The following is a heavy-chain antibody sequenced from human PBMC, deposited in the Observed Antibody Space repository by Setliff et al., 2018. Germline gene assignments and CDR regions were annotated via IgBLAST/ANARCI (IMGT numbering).Heavy chain of an antibody. CDR3: ARDLQAYYDILTGYPIYYYYGMDV. CDR1: GFTFSTYY. J-gene: IGHJ6*02. CDR2: VHYDGSNK. Sequence: PGGSLRLSCAASGFTFSTYYMHWVRQPPGKGLEWVAFVHYDGSNKYYADSVKGRFTISRDNSKNTLYLQMNSLRAEDTAVYYCARDLQAYYDILTGYPIYYYYGMDVWGQGTTVTVSS. V-gene: IGHV3-30*02. D-gene: IGHD3-9*01.